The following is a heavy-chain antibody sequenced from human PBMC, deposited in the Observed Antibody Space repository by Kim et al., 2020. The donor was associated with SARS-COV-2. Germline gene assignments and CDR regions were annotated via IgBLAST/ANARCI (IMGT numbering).Heavy chain of an antibody. CDR3: AKGTIAARSRSSYYYYGRDV. J-gene: IGHJ6*02. Sequence: RFTISRDNSKNTLYLQMNSLRAEDTAVYYCAKGTIAARSRSSYYYYGRDVWGQGTTVTVSS. D-gene: IGHD6-13*01. V-gene: IGHV3-23*01.